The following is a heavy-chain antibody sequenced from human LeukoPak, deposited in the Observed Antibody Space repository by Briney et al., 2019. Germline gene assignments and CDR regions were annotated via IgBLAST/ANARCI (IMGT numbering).Heavy chain of an antibody. CDR1: DDPIRNYY. Sequence: SETLSLTCIVSDDPIRNYYWSWIRQPPGKGLEWIGYIYHSGSTNYNPSLKSRVTISVDTSKNQFSLKLSSVTAADTAVYYCARRLARRGYGDYCDYWGQGTLVTVSS. D-gene: IGHD4-17*01. CDR2: IYHSGST. J-gene: IGHJ4*02. V-gene: IGHV4-59*08. CDR3: ARRLARRGYGDYCDY.